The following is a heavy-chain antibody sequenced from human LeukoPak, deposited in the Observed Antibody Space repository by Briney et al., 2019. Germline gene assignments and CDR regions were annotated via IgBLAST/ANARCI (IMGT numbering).Heavy chain of an antibody. CDR3: ARHSPLGLAWFGESSRAFDI. CDR2: IYPGDSDT. Sequence: GESLKISCKGSGYSFTSYWIGWVRQMPGKGLEWMGIIYPGDSDTRYSPSFQGQVTISADKSISTAYLQWSSLKASDTAMYYCARHSPLGLAWFGESSRAFDIWGQGTMVTVSS. CDR1: GYSFTSYW. J-gene: IGHJ3*02. D-gene: IGHD3-10*01. V-gene: IGHV5-51*01.